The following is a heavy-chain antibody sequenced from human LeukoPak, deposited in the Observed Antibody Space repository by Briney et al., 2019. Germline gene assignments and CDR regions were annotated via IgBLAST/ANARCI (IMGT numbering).Heavy chain of an antibody. D-gene: IGHD6-19*01. CDR3: ARYRIAVAGIDY. V-gene: IGHV1-18*01. J-gene: IGHJ4*02. CDR1: GSTFTSYG. Sequence: PSVTVSFKCSGSTFTSYGFSWMRLPPAQGLEWMGWISAYNGRRNYAQTFQGRVTMTTDPSKSTAYMELRSLSSDDTAVYYCARYRIAVAGIDYWGQGTLVTVSS. CDR2: ISAYNGRR.